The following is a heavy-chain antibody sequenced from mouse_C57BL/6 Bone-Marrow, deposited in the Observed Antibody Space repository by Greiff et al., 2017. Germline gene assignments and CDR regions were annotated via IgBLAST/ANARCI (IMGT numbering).Heavy chain of an antibody. CDR2: ISYDGSN. Sequence: EVKVEESGPGLVKPSQSLSLTCSVTGYSITSGYYWNWIRQFPGNKLEWMGYISYDGSNNYNPSLKNRISITRDTSKNQFFLKLNSVTTEDTATYCCVPFYYDYDGYFDVWGTGTTVTVSS. D-gene: IGHD2-4*01. CDR3: VPFYYDYDGYFDV. CDR1: GYSITSGYY. V-gene: IGHV3-6*01. J-gene: IGHJ1*03.